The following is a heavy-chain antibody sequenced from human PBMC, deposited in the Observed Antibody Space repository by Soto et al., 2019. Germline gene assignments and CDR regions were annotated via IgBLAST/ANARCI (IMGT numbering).Heavy chain of an antibody. V-gene: IGHV4-31*03. CDR1: GGSISSGGYY. D-gene: IGHD6-6*01. CDR3: ATQQLVPPNYYYGMDV. Sequence: QVQLQESGPGVVKPSQTLSLTCTVSGGSISSGGYYWSWIRQHPGKGLEWIGYIYYSGSTYYNPSLKSRVTISVDTSKNQFSLKLSSVTAANTAVYYCATQQLVPPNYYYGMDVWGQGTTVTVSS. J-gene: IGHJ6*02. CDR2: IYYSGST.